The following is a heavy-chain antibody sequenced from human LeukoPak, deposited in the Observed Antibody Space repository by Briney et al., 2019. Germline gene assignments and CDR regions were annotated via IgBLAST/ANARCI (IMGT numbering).Heavy chain of an antibody. D-gene: IGHD2-15*01. J-gene: IGHJ4*02. CDR3: AGGSDIVVVVAATYFDY. Sequence: QPGKSLRLSCAASGFTFSSYAMHWVRQAPGKGLEWVAVISYDGSSKYYADSVKGRFTISRDNSKNTLYLQMNSLRAEDTAVYYCAGGSDIVVVVAATYFDYWGQGTLVTVSS. CDR1: GFTFSSYA. V-gene: IGHV3-30-3*01. CDR2: ISYDGSSK.